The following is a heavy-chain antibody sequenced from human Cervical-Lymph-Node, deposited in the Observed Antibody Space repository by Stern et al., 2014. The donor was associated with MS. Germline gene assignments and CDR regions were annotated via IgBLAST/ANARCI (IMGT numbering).Heavy chain of an antibody. V-gene: IGHV1-69*01. CDR2: IMPIFGA. J-gene: IGHJ6*02. D-gene: IGHD4/OR15-4a*01. CDR3: ARGKDYNYEMDV. Sequence: VQLVESGAEVKKPGSSVQVSCKASGGTFSSYAISWVRQAPGQGLEWMGGIMPIFGANYAQKFQGRITITADEPTSTAYMELSSLRSEDTAVYFCARGKDYNYEMDVWGQGTTVTVSS. CDR1: GGTFSSYA.